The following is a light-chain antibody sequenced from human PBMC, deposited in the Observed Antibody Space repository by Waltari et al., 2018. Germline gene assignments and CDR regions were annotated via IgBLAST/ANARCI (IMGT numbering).Light chain of an antibody. CDR2: NNN. V-gene: IGLV1-44*01. Sequence: QSVLTQPPSASGTPGQRVTISCSGSSSNVGSRTVNWYQLLPGTAPKLLIFNNNQRPSGFSDRFSGSQSGTSASLAISGLQSEDEADYYCAAWDDTLNGRVFGGGTKLTVL. CDR1: SSNVGSRT. CDR3: AAWDDTLNGRV. J-gene: IGLJ3*02.